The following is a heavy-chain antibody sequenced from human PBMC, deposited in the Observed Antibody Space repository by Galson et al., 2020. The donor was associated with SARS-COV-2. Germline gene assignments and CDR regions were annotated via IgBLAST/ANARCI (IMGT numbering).Heavy chain of an antibody. J-gene: IGHJ6*03. CDR1: GGSFSGYS. D-gene: IGHD3-10*01. Sequence: SQTLSLTCAVYGGSFSGYSWTWIRQAPGKGLEWIGEINFGGNTNYSPSLRSRVTVSMDTSKNQFSLKLRSVTAADTALYYCARGHRGVVPSPVLGLGPYYSYYYMDVWGKGTTVTVSS. V-gene: IGHV4-34*01. CDR3: ARGHRGVVPSPVLGLGPYYSYYYMDV. CDR2: INFGGNT.